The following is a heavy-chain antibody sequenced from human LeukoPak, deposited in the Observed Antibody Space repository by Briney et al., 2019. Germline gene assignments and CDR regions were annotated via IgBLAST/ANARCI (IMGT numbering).Heavy chain of an antibody. Sequence: GGSLRLSCAASGFSFSSYGMNWVRQAPGKGLEWVSSISSSSRYIHYADSVKGRFTISRDNAKNSLYLQMNSLRAEDAAVYYCARESTGGDLDYWGQGTLVTVSS. CDR2: ISSSSRYI. D-gene: IGHD7-27*01. CDR1: GFSFSSYG. V-gene: IGHV3-21*01. CDR3: ARESTGGDLDY. J-gene: IGHJ4*02.